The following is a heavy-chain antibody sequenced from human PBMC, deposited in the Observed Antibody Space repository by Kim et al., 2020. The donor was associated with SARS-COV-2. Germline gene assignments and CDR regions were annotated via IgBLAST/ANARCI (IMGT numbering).Heavy chain of an antibody. CDR2: ISYDGSNK. Sequence: GGSLRLSCAASGFTFSSYGMHWVRQAPGKGLEWVAVISYDGSNKYYADSVKGRFTISRDNSKNTLYLQMNSLRAEDTAVYYCARSEGHYDFWSGYYIGYFDDWGQGHLVTVSS. V-gene: IGHV3-30*03. CDR1: GFTFSSYG. CDR3: ARSEGHYDFWSGYYIGYFDD. D-gene: IGHD3-3*01. J-gene: IGHJ4*02.